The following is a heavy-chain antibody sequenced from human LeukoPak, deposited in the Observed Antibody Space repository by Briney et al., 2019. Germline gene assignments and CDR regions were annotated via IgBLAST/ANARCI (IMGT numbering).Heavy chain of an antibody. CDR3: PSYSTQAFDI. J-gene: IGHJ3*02. CDR1: GGSISSYY. V-gene: IGHV4-59*08. D-gene: IGHD6-13*01. CDR2: IYYGGST. Sequence: PSETLSLTCTVSGGSISSYYWSWIRQPPGKGREWRGYIYYGGSTNYNPSLKSRVTISVDTSKNQFSLKLSSVTAADTAVYYCPSYSTQAFDIWGQGTMVTVSS.